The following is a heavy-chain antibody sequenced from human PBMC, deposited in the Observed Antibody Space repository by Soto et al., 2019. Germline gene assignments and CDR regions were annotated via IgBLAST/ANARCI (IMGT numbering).Heavy chain of an antibody. CDR2: ISGSAGT. Sequence: QPGGSLRLSCTASGFTFRTYAMTWLRQAPGKGLEWVSAISGSAGTFYATSVKGRFTISRDNSRSTVYLQMHSLRAEDSAIYYCAKEKDYDFNWGSDRFTSHYWGRGTLVTVSS. D-gene: IGHD3-16*02. V-gene: IGHV3-23*01. CDR3: AKEKDYDFNWGSDRFTSHY. J-gene: IGHJ4*02. CDR1: GFTFRTYA.